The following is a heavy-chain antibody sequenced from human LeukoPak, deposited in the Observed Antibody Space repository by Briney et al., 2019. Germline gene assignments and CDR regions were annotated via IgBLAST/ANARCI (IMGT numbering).Heavy chain of an antibody. CDR1: GYTFTGYY. D-gene: IGHD3-22*01. CDR3: ASSERHYYDSSGFLDAFDI. CDR2: INPSGGST. V-gene: IGHV1-46*01. Sequence: ASVKVSCKASGYTFTGYYMHWVRQAPGQGLEWMGIINPSGGSTSYAQKFQGRVTMTRDTSTSTVYMELSSLRSEDTAVYYCASSERHYYDSSGFLDAFDIWGQGTMVTVSS. J-gene: IGHJ3*02.